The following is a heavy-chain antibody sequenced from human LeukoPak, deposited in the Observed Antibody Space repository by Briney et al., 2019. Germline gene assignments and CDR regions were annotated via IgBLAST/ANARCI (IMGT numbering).Heavy chain of an antibody. D-gene: IGHD3-16*01. V-gene: IGHV1-2*02. CDR1: GYTFTGYY. Sequence: ASVKVSCKASGYTFTGYYIYWVRQAPGQRHEWMGCITPNTDGRNFTKKFQARVTMTRDTSITTAYMELSRLTSDDTAVYYCARDGLRGIPFDCWGQGTMVTVSS. CDR2: ITPNTDGR. J-gene: IGHJ4*02. CDR3: ARDGLRGIPFDC.